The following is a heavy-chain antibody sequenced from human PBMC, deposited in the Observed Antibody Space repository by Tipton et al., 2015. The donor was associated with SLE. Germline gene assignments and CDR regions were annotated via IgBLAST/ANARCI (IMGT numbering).Heavy chain of an antibody. CDR1: GGSISSGGYY. D-gene: IGHD2-15*01. Sequence: TLSLTCTVSGGSISSGGYYWSWIRQPPGKGLEWIGYIYYSGSTNYNPSLKSRVTISVDTSKNQFSLKLSSVTAADTAVYYCARVACSGGSCYSGYDAFDIWGQGTMVTVSS. CDR3: ARVACSGGSCYSGYDAFDI. V-gene: IGHV4-61*08. J-gene: IGHJ3*02. CDR2: IYYSGST.